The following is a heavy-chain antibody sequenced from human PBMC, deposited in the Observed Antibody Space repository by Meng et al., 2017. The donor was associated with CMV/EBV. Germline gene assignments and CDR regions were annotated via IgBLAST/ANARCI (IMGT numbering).Heavy chain of an antibody. CDR1: GFCLSTSGVG. CDR3: AYSKDWGFFDY. CDR2: IDWNDDK. J-gene: IGHJ4*02. D-gene: IGHD3-16*01. Sequence: TFSGFCLSTSGVGVRCIRQPPGKALELLALIDWNDDKRYSPSLKSMLTITKDTSKNQVVLTMTNMDPVDTATYYCAYSKDWGFFDYWGQGTLVTVSS. V-gene: IGHV2-5*01.